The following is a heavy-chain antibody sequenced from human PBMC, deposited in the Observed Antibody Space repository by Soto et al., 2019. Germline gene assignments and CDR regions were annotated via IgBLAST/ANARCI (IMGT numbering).Heavy chain of an antibody. J-gene: IGHJ5*02. V-gene: IGHV1-8*01. CDR2: MNPNSGNT. CDR1: ESTFINYY. Sequence: ASVKVSCKASESTFINYYISWVPQATGQGLEWMGWMNPNSGNTGYALKFQGRVSMTRNTSIYTVYLELSSLASDDTAVYYCVRMASSGTLNWFDPWGQGTLVTVSS. D-gene: IGHD1-1*01. CDR3: VRMASSGTLNWFDP.